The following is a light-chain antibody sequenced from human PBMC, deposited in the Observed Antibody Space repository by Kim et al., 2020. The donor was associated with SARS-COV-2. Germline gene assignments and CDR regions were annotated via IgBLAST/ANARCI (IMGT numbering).Light chain of an antibody. CDR1: GNSVGNQG. CDR3: SAWDSSLSAWV. Sequence: PSDTLNCTGNGNSVGNQGAAWLQQHQGQPPKLLSYRNNNRPSGISERLSASRSGNTASLTITGLQPEDEADYYCSAWDSSLSAWVFGGGTKLTVL. V-gene: IGLV10-54*01. CDR2: RNN. J-gene: IGLJ3*02.